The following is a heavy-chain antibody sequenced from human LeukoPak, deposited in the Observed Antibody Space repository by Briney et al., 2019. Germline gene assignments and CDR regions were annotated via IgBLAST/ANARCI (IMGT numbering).Heavy chain of an antibody. CDR3: AREMVRGVDDY. J-gene: IGHJ4*02. CDR1: GFTFSSYS. D-gene: IGHD3-10*01. CDR2: ISSSSSYI. Sequence: GGSLRLSCAASGFTFSSYSMNWVRQAPGKGLEWVSSISSSSSYIYYADSVKGRFTISRDNAKNSLYLQMDGLRAEDTAVYYCAREMVRGVDDYWGQGTLVTVSS. V-gene: IGHV3-21*01.